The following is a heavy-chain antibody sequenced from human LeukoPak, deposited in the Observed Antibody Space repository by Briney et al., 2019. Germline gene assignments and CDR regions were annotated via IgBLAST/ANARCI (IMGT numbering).Heavy chain of an antibody. J-gene: IGHJ6*02. D-gene: IGHD3-3*01. Sequence: GGSLRLSCAASGFTVSSNYMSWVRQAPGKGLEWVANIKQDGSEKYYVDSVKGRFTISRDNAKNSLYLQMNSLRAEDTAVYYCARKDFWSGSGYYYYGMDVWGQGTTVTVSS. CDR1: GFTVSSNY. V-gene: IGHV3-7*01. CDR2: IKQDGSEK. CDR3: ARKDFWSGSGYYYYGMDV.